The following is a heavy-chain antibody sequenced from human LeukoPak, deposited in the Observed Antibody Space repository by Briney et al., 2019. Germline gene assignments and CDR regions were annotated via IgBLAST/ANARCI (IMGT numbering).Heavy chain of an antibody. CDR1: GFTFINYS. CDR2: ISSSSSYI. J-gene: IGHJ4*02. D-gene: IGHD1-1*01. Sequence: GGSLRLSCTASGFTFINYSMNWVRQAPGKGLEWVSSISSSSSYINYADSVRGRFTISRDNAKNSLFLQMDSLRGEDTAVYYCARCTTGKTFGSLREIKKSREIDYWGQGTPVTVSS. V-gene: IGHV3-21*01. CDR3: ARCTTGKTFGSLREIKKSREIDY.